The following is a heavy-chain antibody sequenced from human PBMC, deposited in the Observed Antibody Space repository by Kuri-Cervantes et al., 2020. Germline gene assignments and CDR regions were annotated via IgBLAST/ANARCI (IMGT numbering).Heavy chain of an antibody. V-gene: IGHV3-11*01. CDR3: ARFAGATDY. CDR1: GSTFSDYY. CDR2: ISTTGTTM. D-gene: IGHD1-26*01. J-gene: IGHJ4*02. Sequence: GESLKITCAASGSTFSDYYMSWIRQAPGKGLEWVSYISTTGTTMYYADSVKGRFTISRDNAKNSLYLQMNSLRVEDTAVYYCARFAGATDYWGQGTLVTVSS.